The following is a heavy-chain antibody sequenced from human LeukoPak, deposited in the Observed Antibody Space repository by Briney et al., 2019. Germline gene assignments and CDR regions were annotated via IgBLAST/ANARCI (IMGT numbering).Heavy chain of an antibody. CDR3: AKPIGPRYGDYHNSCFDS. J-gene: IGHJ5*01. CDR2: ISTTT. V-gene: IGHV3-23*01. Sequence: PGGSLRLSCAASGFTFSTYAMSWVRQAPAKGLGWVSAISTTTYYADFVEGRFTISRDNSKNTLYLQMNSLRAEDTAVYYCAKPIGPRYGDYHNSCFDSWGQGTLVTVSS. D-gene: IGHD4-17*01. CDR1: GFTFSTYA.